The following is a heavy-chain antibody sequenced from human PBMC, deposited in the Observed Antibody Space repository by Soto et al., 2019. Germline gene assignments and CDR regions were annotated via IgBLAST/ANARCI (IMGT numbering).Heavy chain of an antibody. V-gene: IGHV5-51*01. Sequence: PGESLKISCRGSGYRFTTNWIAWVRQTPGKGLEWVGIIYPRDHVTTYSPSFQGQVTISADKSIGIASLQWSSLKASDTAMYYCARLQGSVVLLFPRAYFDAWGHGTLVTVSS. D-gene: IGHD2-21*01. CDR1: GYRFTTNW. CDR3: ARLQGSVVLLFPRAYFDA. J-gene: IGHJ4*01. CDR2: IYPRDHVT.